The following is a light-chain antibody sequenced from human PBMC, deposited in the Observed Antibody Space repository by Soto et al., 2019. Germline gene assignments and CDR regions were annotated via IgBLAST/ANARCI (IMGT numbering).Light chain of an antibody. CDR1: QSVSSY. CDR2: DAS. Sequence: EIVLTQSPATLSLSPGERATLSCRASQSVSSYLAWYQQKPGQAPRLLIYDASNRATGIPARFSGSGSGTDFTLTSSSREPEDFAVYYCQQRSNWHLTFGGGTKVEIK. J-gene: IGKJ4*01. V-gene: IGKV3-11*01. CDR3: QQRSNWHLT.